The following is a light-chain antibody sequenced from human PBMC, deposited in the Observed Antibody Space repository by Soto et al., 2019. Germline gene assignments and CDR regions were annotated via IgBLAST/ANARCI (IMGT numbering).Light chain of an antibody. Sequence: QSVLTQPPSASGTPGQRVTISCYGSSSNIGSNTVNWYQQLPGTAPKLLIYSNNQRPSGVPDRFSGSKSGTSASLATSGLQSEDEADYYCAAWDDSLNGRIFGGGTKLTVL. CDR1: SSNIGSNT. CDR2: SNN. J-gene: IGLJ2*01. V-gene: IGLV1-44*01. CDR3: AAWDDSLNGRI.